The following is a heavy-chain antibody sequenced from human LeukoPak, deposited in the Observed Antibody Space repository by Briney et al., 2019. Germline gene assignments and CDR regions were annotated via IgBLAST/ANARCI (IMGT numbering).Heavy chain of an antibody. CDR1: GFTFSSYV. V-gene: IGHV3-23*01. CDR3: AKDGRYCSGGSCYAFDY. Sequence: GGSLRLSCEASGFTFSSYVMSWVRQAPGKGLEWVSVISGSGGSTYYADSVKGRFTISRDNSKNTLYLQMNSLRAEDTAVYYCAKDGRYCSGGSCYAFDYWGQGTLVTVSS. D-gene: IGHD2-15*01. J-gene: IGHJ4*02. CDR2: ISGSGGST.